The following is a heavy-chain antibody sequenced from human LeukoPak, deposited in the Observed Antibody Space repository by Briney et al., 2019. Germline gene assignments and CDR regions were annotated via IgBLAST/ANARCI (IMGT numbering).Heavy chain of an antibody. CDR2: INSDGSST. D-gene: IGHD6-25*01. J-gene: IGHJ4*02. Sequence: PGGSLRLSCATSGLTFSSNWMHWVRQAPGKGLVWVSRINSDGSSTIYADSVKGRFTISRDNAKNTLYLQMNSLRVEDTAVYYCSTQRGGSPGDYWGQGALATVSS. CDR3: STQRGGSPGDY. V-gene: IGHV3-74*01. CDR1: GLTFSSNW.